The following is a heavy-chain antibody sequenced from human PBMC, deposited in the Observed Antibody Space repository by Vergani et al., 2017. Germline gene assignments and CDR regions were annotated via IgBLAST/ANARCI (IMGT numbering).Heavy chain of an antibody. CDR2: IIPIFGTA. Sequence: QVQLVQSGAEVKKPGSSVKVSCQASGSTFSSYAINWVRQAPGQGLEWMGGIIPIFGTAKYAQNFQGRVTITADESTNTASMDLSSLRSEDTAVYYCARGVGYCSSTSCYNSYYYYYYMDVWGKGTTVTVSS. CDR1: GSTFSSYA. D-gene: IGHD2-2*02. V-gene: IGHV1-69*01. J-gene: IGHJ6*03. CDR3: ARGVGYCSSTSCYNSYYYYYYMDV.